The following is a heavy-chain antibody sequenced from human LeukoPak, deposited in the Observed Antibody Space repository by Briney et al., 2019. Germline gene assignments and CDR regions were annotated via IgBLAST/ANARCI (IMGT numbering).Heavy chain of an antibody. V-gene: IGHV3-23*01. Sequence: GGSLRLSCAASGFTFSSYAMSWVRQAPGKGLEWVSAISGSGGSTYYADSVKGRFTISRDNSKNTLYLQMNSLRAEDTAVYYCARTTGLAQTQRSWGQGTLVTVSS. CDR1: GFTFSSYA. J-gene: IGHJ4*02. CDR3: ARTTGLAQTQRS. D-gene: IGHD6-19*01. CDR2: ISGSGGST.